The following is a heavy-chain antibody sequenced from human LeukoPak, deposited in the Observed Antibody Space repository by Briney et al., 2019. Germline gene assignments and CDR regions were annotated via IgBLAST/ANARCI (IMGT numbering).Heavy chain of an antibody. CDR2: ISYDGSNK. D-gene: IGHD6-13*01. J-gene: IGHJ5*02. CDR1: GFTFSSYG. CDR3: AKLTVAAAGYNWFDP. Sequence: GGSLRLSCAASGFTFSSYGMHWVRQAPGKGLEWVAVISYDGSNKYYADSVKGRFTISRDNSKNTLYLQMNSLRAEDTAVYYCAKLTVAAAGYNWFDPWGQGTLVTVSS. V-gene: IGHV3-30*18.